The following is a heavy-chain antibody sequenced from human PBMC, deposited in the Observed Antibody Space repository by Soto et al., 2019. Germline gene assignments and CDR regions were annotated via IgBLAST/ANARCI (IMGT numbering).Heavy chain of an antibody. V-gene: IGHV3-33*01. J-gene: IGHJ4*02. D-gene: IGHD3-3*01. Sequence: QVQLVESGGGVVQPGRSLRLSCAASGFTFSSYGRHWVRHAPGKGLEWVAVIWYDGSNKYNADSVKGRFTISRDNSKNTLYLQMNSLRAEVTAVYYCARELWSGPFDYWGQGTLVTVS. CDR2: IWYDGSNK. CDR1: GFTFSSYG. CDR3: ARELWSGPFDY.